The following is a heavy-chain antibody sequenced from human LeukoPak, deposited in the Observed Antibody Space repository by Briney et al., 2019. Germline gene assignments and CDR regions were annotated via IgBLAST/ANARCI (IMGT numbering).Heavy chain of an antibody. J-gene: IGHJ4*02. CDR3: AKVGIAAAGTVGTRYRYFDY. CDR1: GFTFSSYA. V-gene: IGHV3-23*01. CDR2: IGGSGSGYST. D-gene: IGHD6-13*01. Sequence: PGGSLRLSCAASGFTFSSYAMSWVRQAPGKGLEWVSSIGGSGSGYSTYYADSVKGRFTISRDTSKNTLYLQMNSLRAEDTAVYYCAKVGIAAAGTVGTRYRYFDYWGQGTLVTVSS.